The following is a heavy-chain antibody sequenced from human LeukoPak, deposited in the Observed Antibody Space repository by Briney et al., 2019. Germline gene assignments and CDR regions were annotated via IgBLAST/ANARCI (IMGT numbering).Heavy chain of an antibody. CDR3: AELGITMIGGV. V-gene: IGHV3-21*01. D-gene: IGHD3-10*02. J-gene: IGHJ6*04. CDR1: GFTFSSYS. CDR2: INSSSGYI. Sequence: GGSLRLSCAASGFTFSSYSMNWVRQAPGKGLEWVSSINSSSGYIYYADSVKGRFTISRDNAKNSLYLQMNSLRAEDTAVYYCAELGITMIGGVWGKGTTVTISS.